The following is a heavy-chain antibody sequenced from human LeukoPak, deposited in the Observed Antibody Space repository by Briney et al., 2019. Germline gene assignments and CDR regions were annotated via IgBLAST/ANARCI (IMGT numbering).Heavy chain of an antibody. Sequence: SVKVSCKASGGTFSSYAISWVRQAPGQGLERMGGIIPIFGTANYAQKFQGRVTITADESTSTAYMELSSLRSEDTAVYYCASSYCSGGGCYLPAYYYGMDVWGQGTTVTVSS. D-gene: IGHD2-15*01. CDR2: IIPIFGTA. CDR1: GGTFSSYA. CDR3: ASSYCSGGGCYLPAYYYGMDV. J-gene: IGHJ6*02. V-gene: IGHV1-69*13.